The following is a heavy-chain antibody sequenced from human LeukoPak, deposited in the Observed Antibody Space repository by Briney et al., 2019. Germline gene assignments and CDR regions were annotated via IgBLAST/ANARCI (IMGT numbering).Heavy chain of an antibody. CDR2: ISGSGGSA. CDR1: GFTFSSYA. D-gene: IGHD6-13*01. V-gene: IGHV3-23*01. Sequence: GGSLRLSRAASGFTFSSYAMSWVRQAPGKGLEWVSAISGSGGSAYYADSVKGRFTISRDNSKNTLYLQMNSLRAEDTAVYYCAIAYSSLGYFDYWGQGTLVTVSS. J-gene: IGHJ4*02. CDR3: AIAYSSLGYFDY.